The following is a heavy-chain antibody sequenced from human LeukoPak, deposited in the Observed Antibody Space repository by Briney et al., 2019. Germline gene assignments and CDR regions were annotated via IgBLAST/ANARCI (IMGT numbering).Heavy chain of an antibody. Sequence: ASEKVSCKASGYTFTGYYIHWVRQAPGQGLEWMGWINQNSGDTNYAQKFQGRVTMTRDTSINTAYMELSRLRSDDTAVYYCARDIGSGSYYWGQGTLVTAST. V-gene: IGHV1-2*02. D-gene: IGHD3-10*01. J-gene: IGHJ4*02. CDR3: ARDIGSGSYY. CDR2: INQNSGDT. CDR1: GYTFTGYY.